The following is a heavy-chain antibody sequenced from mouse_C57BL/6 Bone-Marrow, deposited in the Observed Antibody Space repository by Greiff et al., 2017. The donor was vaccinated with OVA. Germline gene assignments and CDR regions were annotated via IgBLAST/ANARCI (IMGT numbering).Heavy chain of an antibody. Sequence: VQLQQSGAELVRPGTSVKVSCKASGYAFTNYLIEWVKQRPGQGLEWIGVINPGSGGTNYNEKFKGKATLTADKSSSTAYMQLSSLTSEDSAVYFCARSDYRAYWGQATLVTVSA. CDR3: ARSDYRAY. J-gene: IGHJ3*01. CDR1: GYAFTNYL. CDR2: INPGSGGT. D-gene: IGHD2-14*01. V-gene: IGHV1-54*01.